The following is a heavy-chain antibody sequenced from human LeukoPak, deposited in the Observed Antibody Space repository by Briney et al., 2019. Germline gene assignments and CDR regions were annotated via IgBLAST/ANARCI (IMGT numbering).Heavy chain of an antibody. Sequence: GGSLRLSCAASGFTFSSYAMSWVRQAPGKGLEWVSVISGSGGSTNYADSVKGRFTISRDNSKNTLYLQMNSLRAEDTAVYYCAKDRSGYYFSYFDYWGQGTLVTVSS. J-gene: IGHJ4*02. D-gene: IGHD3-22*01. V-gene: IGHV3-23*01. CDR1: GFTFSSYA. CDR2: ISGSGGST. CDR3: AKDRSGYYFSYFDY.